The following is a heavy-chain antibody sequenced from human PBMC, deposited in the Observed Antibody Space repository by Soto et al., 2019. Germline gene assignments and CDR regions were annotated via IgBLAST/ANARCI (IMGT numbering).Heavy chain of an antibody. V-gene: IGHV4-30-4*01. CDR3: ARAMVVTQNWFDP. CDR2: IYYSGST. CDR1: GGSISSVNYY. D-gene: IGHD2-21*02. J-gene: IGHJ5*02. Sequence: QVQLQESGPGLVKPSQTLSLTCTVSGGSISSVNYYWSWIRQPPGKGLEWIGYIYYSGSTYYNPCLRSRVTISVDTSRNQFSLKLSSVTAADTAVYYCARAMVVTQNWFDPWGQGTLVTVSS.